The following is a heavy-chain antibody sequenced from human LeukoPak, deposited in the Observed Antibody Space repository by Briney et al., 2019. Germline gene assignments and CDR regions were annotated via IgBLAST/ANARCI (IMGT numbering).Heavy chain of an antibody. V-gene: IGHV1-18*01. CDR2: ISAYNGNT. CDR1: GYTFTSYG. J-gene: IGHJ4*02. CDR3: ARDRGDGYNYYFDY. D-gene: IGHD5-24*01. Sequence: ASVTVSFKASGYTFTSYGISRVRQAPGQGVEWMGWISAYNGNTNYAQKLQGRVTITTDTSTTTAYMELRSLRSDDTAVYYCARDRGDGYNYYFDYWGQGTLVTVSS.